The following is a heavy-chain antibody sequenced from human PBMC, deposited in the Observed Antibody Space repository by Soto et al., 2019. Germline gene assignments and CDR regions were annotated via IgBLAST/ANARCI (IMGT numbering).Heavy chain of an antibody. D-gene: IGHD3-22*01. CDR1: GFTFSSYA. Sequence: PGGSLRLSCAASGFTFSSYAMSWVRQAPGKGLEWVSAISGSGGGTYYADSVEGRFTISRDNSKNTLYLQMNSLRAEDTAVYYCAKGSKYYYDSSGYYLDWGQGTLVTVSS. CDR2: ISGSGGGT. V-gene: IGHV3-23*01. J-gene: IGHJ4*02. CDR3: AKGSKYYYDSSGYYLD.